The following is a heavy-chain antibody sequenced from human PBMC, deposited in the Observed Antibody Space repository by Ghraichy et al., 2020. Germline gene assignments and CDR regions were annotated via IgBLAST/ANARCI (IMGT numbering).Heavy chain of an antibody. CDR3: ARGLWLKRIAAGFNPRVDYYFDY. V-gene: IGHV4-34*01. CDR1: GGSFSGYY. Sequence: SETLSLTCAVYGGSFSGYYWSWIRQPPGKGLEWIGEINHSGSTNYNPSLKSRVTISVDTSKNQFSLKLSSVTAADTAVYYCARGLWLKRIAAGFNPRVDYYFDYWGQGTLVTVSS. D-gene: IGHD6-25*01. J-gene: IGHJ4*02. CDR2: INHSGST.